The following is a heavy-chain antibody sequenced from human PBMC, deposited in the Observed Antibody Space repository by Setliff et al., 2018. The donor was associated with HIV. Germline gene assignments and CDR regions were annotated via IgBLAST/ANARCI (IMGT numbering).Heavy chain of an antibody. CDR1: GNLVRGNS. J-gene: IGHJ6*04. Sequence: SETLSLTCNVYGNLVRGNSWHWVRQSPGKGLTWIGEINDRGDTNYDPSLKSRVTISMDTSWNQISLKVTPVTATDTAIYYCARGIPHLFSLDVWDKGVAVTVSS. V-gene: IGHV4-34*01. CDR3: ARGIPHLFSLDV. CDR2: INDRGDT.